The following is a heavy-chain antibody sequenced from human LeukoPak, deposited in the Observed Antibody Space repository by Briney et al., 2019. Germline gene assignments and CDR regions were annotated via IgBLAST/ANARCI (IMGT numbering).Heavy chain of an antibody. CDR2: ISYDGVNK. Sequence: GGSLRLSCAASGFTFSSYGMHWVRHAAGKGLEWVAVISYDGVNKWYTDSVKGRFTISRDKNTLYLQMNSLRGEDTAVYYCAKSTIAAVGRDYYYAMYAWGQGTTVTVSS. CDR3: AKSTIAAVGRDYYYAMYA. CDR1: GFTFSSYG. J-gene: IGHJ6*02. D-gene: IGHD6-13*01. V-gene: IGHV3-30*18.